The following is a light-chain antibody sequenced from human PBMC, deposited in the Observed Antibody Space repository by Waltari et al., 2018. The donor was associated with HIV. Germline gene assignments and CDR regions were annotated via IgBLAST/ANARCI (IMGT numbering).Light chain of an antibody. CDR3: AVWDDSLNGPV. CDR2: SSN. Sequence: QSVLTQAPSASGTPGQRVTISCSGSSSNIETNTVNWYQKLPGTAPKLLIYSSNQRPSGVPARFSGSKSGTSASLAISGLQSEDEADYYCAVWDDSLNGPVFGGGTKLTVL. CDR1: SSNIETNT. J-gene: IGLJ2*01. V-gene: IGLV1-44*01.